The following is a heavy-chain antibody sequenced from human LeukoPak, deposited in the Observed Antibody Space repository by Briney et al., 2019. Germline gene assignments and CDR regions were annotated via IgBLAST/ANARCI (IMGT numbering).Heavy chain of an antibody. Sequence: GGSLRLSCAASGFTFGTYVIRWVRQAPGKGLEWVSAIGANGGTTYYADSVKGRFTISRDNSKSTLYLQMNSLRAEDTAIYYCAKEAVAAAGPFDYWGQGTLVTVSS. V-gene: IGHV3-23*01. CDR1: GFTFGTYV. J-gene: IGHJ4*02. CDR3: AKEAVAAAGPFDY. CDR2: IGANGGTT. D-gene: IGHD6-13*01.